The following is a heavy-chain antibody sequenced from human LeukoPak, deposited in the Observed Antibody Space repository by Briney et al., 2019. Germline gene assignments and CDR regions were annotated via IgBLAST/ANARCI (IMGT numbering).Heavy chain of an antibody. D-gene: IGHD6-13*01. CDR2: IRGDGV. CDR3: AKSRVEVAGTGGFDT. CDR1: RFTFALYH. Sequence: GGSLRLSCTASRFTFALYHMSWVRQAPGKGLEWVATIRGDGVYYADSVKGRFTISRDDSKNTVYVQMNSLRAEDTAVYYCAKSRVEVAGTGGFDTWGQGTLVAVSS. J-gene: IGHJ3*02. V-gene: IGHV3-23*01.